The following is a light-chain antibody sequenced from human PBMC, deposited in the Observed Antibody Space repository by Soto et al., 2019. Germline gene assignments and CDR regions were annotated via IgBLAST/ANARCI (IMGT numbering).Light chain of an antibody. V-gene: IGKV3-11*01. CDR3: QQRTSWPPKYT. CDR1: QSVSSD. CDR2: DAS. Sequence: IVLTQSPATLSLSPGERATLSCRASQSVSSDLAWYQQKPGQAPRLLIYDASNRATVIPASFSGSGSGTDFALTISSLEPEDFAVYFCQQRTSWPPKYTFGRGTKLEIK. J-gene: IGKJ2*01.